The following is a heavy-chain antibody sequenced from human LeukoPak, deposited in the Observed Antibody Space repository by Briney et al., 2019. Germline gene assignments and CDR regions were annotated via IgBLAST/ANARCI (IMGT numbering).Heavy chain of an antibody. CDR3: ARPFLRKGFDP. CDR2: INPNSGGT. J-gene: IGHJ5*02. V-gene: IGHV1-2*02. D-gene: IGHD4-17*01. CDR1: GYTFTGYY. Sequence: ASVKVSCKASGYTFTGYYMHWVRQAPGQGLDGMGWINPNSGGTNYAQKFQGRVTMTRDTSISTAYMELSRLRADDTAVYYCARPFLRKGFDPWGQGTLVTVSS.